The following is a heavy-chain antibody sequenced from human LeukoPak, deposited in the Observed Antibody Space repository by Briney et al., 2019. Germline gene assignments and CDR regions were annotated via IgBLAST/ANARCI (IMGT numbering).Heavy chain of an antibody. CDR2: INSSSSYK. J-gene: IGHJ4*02. CDR3: AANVLRYFDWPPGFDY. Sequence: PGGSLTLSCAASGFTFSSYSMNWVRQAPGKGLEWVSSINSSSSYKYYADSMKGRFTISRDNSKNTLYLQMNSLRAEDTAVYYCAANVLRYFDWPPGFDYWGQGTLVTVSS. D-gene: IGHD3-9*01. CDR1: GFTFSSYS. V-gene: IGHV3-21*04.